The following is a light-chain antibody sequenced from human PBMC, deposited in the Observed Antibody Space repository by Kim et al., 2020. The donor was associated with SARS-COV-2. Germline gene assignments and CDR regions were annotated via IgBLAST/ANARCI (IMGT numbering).Light chain of an antibody. J-gene: IGKJ2*01. CDR1: QSLLHRNGYNY. CDR3: MQALQTPYT. Sequence: PASVSCRSSQSLLHRNGYNYWDWYLQKPGQSPQLLIYLGSNRASGVPDRFSGSGSGTDFTLKISRVEAKDVGVYYCMQALQTPYTFGQGTKLEIK. CDR2: LGS. V-gene: IGKV2-28*01.